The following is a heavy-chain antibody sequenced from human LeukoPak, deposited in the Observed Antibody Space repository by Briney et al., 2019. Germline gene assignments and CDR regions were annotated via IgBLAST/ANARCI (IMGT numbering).Heavy chain of an antibody. CDR3: AGSLKFITMIPHY. V-gene: IGHV1-69*13. CDR1: GGTFSSYA. Sequence: ASVKVSCKASGGTFSSYAISWVRQAPGQGLEWMGGIIPIFGTANYAQKFQGRVTITADESTSTAYMELSSLRSEDTAVYYCAGSLKFITMIPHYWGQGTLVTVSS. CDR2: IIPIFGTA. J-gene: IGHJ4*02. D-gene: IGHD3-22*01.